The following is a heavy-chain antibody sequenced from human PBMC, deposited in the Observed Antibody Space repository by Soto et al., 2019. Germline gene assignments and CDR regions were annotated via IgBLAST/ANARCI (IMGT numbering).Heavy chain of an antibody. J-gene: IGHJ6*02. V-gene: IGHV3-23*01. D-gene: IGHD2-2*01. Sequence: GSLRLSCAASGFTFSSYAISRVRQAPGKGLEWVSAISGSGGSIYYADSVKGRFTISSDNSKNTLYLQMNSLRAEDTAVYYCAKWGYCSSTSCINYYGMDVWGQGTTVTVSS. CDR2: ISGSGGSI. CDR3: AKWGYCSSTSCINYYGMDV. CDR1: GFTFSSYA.